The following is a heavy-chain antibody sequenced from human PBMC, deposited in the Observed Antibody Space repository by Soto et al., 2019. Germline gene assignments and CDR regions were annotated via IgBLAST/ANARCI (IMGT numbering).Heavy chain of an antibody. CDR2: IIPIFGTA. Sequence: QVQLVQSGAEVKKPGSSVMVSCKASGGTFSSYAISWVRQAPGQGLEWMGGIIPIFGTANYAQKFQGRVTITADESTSTAYMELSSLRSEDTAVYYCSLGGTGYCSSTSCYRNDYWGQGTLVTVSS. CDR1: GGTFSSYA. J-gene: IGHJ4*02. D-gene: IGHD2-2*01. CDR3: SLGGTGYCSSTSCYRNDY. V-gene: IGHV1-69*01.